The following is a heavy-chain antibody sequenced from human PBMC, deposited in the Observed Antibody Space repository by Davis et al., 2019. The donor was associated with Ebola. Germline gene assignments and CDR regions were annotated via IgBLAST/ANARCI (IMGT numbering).Heavy chain of an antibody. CDR1: GGSFSGYY. D-gene: IGHD3-3*01. V-gene: IGHV4-34*01. CDR2: INHSGST. Sequence: SETLSLTCAVYGGSFSGYYWSWIRQPPGKGLEWIGEINHSGSTNYNPSLKSRVTISVDTSKNQFSLKLSSVTAADTAVYYCARLGELRFLEWPKWFDPWGQGTLVTVSS. J-gene: IGHJ5*02. CDR3: ARLGELRFLEWPKWFDP.